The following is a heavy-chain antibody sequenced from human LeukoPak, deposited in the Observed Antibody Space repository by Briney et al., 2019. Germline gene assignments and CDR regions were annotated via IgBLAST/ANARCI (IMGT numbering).Heavy chain of an antibody. D-gene: IGHD3-10*01. CDR1: GGSISSYY. Sequence: PSETLSLTCTVSGGSISSYYWSWIRQPPGKGLEWIGYIYYSGSTNYNPSLKSRVTISVDTSKTQFSLKLSSVTAADTAVYYCARLWFGELSYFDYWGQGTLVTVSS. V-gene: IGHV4-59*08. CDR3: ARLWFGELSYFDY. CDR2: IYYSGST. J-gene: IGHJ4*02.